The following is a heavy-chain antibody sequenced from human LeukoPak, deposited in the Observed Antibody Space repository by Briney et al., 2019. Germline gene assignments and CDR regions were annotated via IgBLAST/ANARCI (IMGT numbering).Heavy chain of an antibody. Sequence: SETLSLTCTVSGGSISSSSYYWGWIRQPPGKGLEWIGSIYYSGSTYYNPSLKSRVTISVDTSKNQFSLKLSSVTAADTAVYYCARENHDIAAAVPDSDYWGQGTLVTVSS. D-gene: IGHD6-13*01. J-gene: IGHJ4*02. CDR3: ARENHDIAAAVPDSDY. CDR2: IYYSGST. V-gene: IGHV4-39*07. CDR1: GGSISSSSYY.